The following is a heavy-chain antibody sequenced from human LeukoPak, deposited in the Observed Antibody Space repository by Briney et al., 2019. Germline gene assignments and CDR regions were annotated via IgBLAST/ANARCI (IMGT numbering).Heavy chain of an antibody. J-gene: IGHJ4*02. V-gene: IGHV4-34*01. D-gene: IGHD1-26*01. Sequence: SEALSLTCAVYGGSFSGYYWSWIRQPPGKGLEWIGEINHSGSTNYNPSLKSRVTISVDTSKNQFSLKLSSVTAADTAVYYCARGRRSYYNYWGQGTLVTVSS. CDR1: GGSFSGYY. CDR2: INHSGST. CDR3: ARGRRSYYNY.